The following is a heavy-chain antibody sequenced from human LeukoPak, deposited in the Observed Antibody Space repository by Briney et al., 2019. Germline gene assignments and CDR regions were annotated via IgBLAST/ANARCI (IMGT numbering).Heavy chain of an antibody. CDR3: AHDSGSYFWFDP. D-gene: IGHD1-26*01. V-gene: IGHV4-34*01. CDR1: GGSFSGYY. CDR2: INHSGST. Sequence: SETLSLTCAVYGGSFSGYYWSWIRQPPGKGLEWIGEINHSGSTNYNPSLKSRVTISVDTSKNQFSLQLNSVTPEDTAVYYCAHDSGSYFWFDPWGQGTLVTVSS. J-gene: IGHJ5*02.